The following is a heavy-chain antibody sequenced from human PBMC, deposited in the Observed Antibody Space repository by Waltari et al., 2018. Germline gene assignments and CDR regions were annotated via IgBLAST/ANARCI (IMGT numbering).Heavy chain of an antibody. Sequence: EVQLVESGGGLVQPGGSMRLSCGASGFTFSRYWMRWVRQTPGKGLEWVANINYDGRQKYYVDSVKGRFTISRDNAKNSVYLQMNSLRVEDTAVYYCAKSRGFEYWGQGALITVSS. J-gene: IGHJ4*02. V-gene: IGHV3-7*01. CDR1: GFTFSRYW. D-gene: IGHD2-2*01. CDR3: AKSRGFEY. CDR2: INYDGRQK.